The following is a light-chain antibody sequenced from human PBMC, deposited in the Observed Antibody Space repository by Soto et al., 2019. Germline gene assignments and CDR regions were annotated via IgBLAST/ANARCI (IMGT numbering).Light chain of an antibody. CDR2: GAS. J-gene: IGKJ4*01. Sequence: DIVLTQSPGTLSLSPGERATLSCRASQTVRSNFLAWYQRKPGQTPRLLIYGASSRATGIPDRFSGSGSGTDFTLTISRLDPDDFAVYYCQHYATYPLTFGGGTKVEI. V-gene: IGKV3-20*01. CDR1: QTVRSNF. CDR3: QHYATYPLT.